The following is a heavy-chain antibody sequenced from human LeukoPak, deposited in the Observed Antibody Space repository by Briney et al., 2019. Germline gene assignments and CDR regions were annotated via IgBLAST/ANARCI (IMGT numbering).Heavy chain of an antibody. D-gene: IGHD5-18*01. CDR2: IYSGGST. CDR1: GFTFSSYS. V-gene: IGHV3-66*01. J-gene: IGHJ4*02. Sequence: GGSLRLSCAASGFTFSSYSMNWVRQAPGKGLEWVSVIYSGGSTYYADSVKGRFTISRDNSKNTVYLQMNSLRAEDTAVYYCARDPGYSYGYDYWGQGTLVTVSS. CDR3: ARDPGYSYGYDY.